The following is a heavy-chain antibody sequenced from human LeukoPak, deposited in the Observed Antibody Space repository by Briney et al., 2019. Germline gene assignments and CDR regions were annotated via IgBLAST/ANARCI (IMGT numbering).Heavy chain of an antibody. CDR2: INHSGST. Sequence: NASETLSLTCAVYGGSFSGYYWSWIRQPPGKGLEWIGEINHSGSTNYNPSLKSRVTISVDTSKNQFSLKLSSVTAADTAVYYCARDYYDSSAFDYWGQGTLVTVSS. J-gene: IGHJ4*02. D-gene: IGHD3-22*01. CDR1: GGSFSGYY. V-gene: IGHV4-34*01. CDR3: ARDYYDSSAFDY.